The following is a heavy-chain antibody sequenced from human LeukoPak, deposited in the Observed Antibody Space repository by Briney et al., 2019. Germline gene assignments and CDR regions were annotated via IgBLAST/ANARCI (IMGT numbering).Heavy chain of an antibody. D-gene: IGHD3-3*01. V-gene: IGHV4-39*02. J-gene: IGHJ4*02. Sequence: SETLSLTCIVSGGSTSGGNYYWGWIRRPPGKGLEWIGGISSSGNTYYNPSLKSRITISIDTSKNHFSLKLSSVTAADTAVYYCARGGLYDFWSGYYFGGYDYWGQGTLVTVSS. CDR2: ISSSGNT. CDR3: ARGGLYDFWSGYYFGGYDY. CDR1: GGSTSGGNYY.